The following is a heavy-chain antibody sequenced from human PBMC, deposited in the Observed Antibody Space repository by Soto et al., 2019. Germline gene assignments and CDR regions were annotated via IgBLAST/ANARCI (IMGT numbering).Heavy chain of an antibody. CDR1: GGSISSYY. Sequence: SETLSLTCTVSGGSISSYYWSWIRQPPGKGLEWIGYIYYSGSTNYNPSLKSRVTISVDTSKNQFSLKLSSVTAADTAVYYCARTPSSGYYYYCAKDGGPVYCNSPGCSAKHFDYWGQGTLVTVSS. J-gene: IGHJ4*02. CDR3: ARTPSSGYYYYCAKDGGPVYCNSPGCSAKHFDY. D-gene: IGHD3-22*01. V-gene: IGHV4-59*01. CDR2: IYYSGST.